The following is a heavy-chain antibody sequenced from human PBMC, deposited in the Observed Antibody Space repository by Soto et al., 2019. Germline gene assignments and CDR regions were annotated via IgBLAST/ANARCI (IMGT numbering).Heavy chain of an antibody. CDR3: AREGPAPYYYFGMDV. Sequence: QVQLVQSGGEVKKPGASVKVSCKTSGYSFTTYGISWVRQAPGQGLEWMGWISAYNGNTNYAQKLKDRVTMTTDTSTSTAYMELRSLRSDDTAVYYCAREGPAPYYYFGMDVWGQGITVTVSS. J-gene: IGHJ6*02. CDR1: GYSFTTYG. V-gene: IGHV1-18*01. CDR2: ISAYNGNT.